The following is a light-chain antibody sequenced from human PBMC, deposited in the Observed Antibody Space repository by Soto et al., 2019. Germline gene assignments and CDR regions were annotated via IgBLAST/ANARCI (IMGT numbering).Light chain of an antibody. CDR1: QSVSKTY. V-gene: IGKV3-20*01. J-gene: IGKJ1*01. CDR3: QQYGTLPWT. CDR2: GVS. Sequence: EIVLTQSPGTLSLSPGERATLSCRASQSVSKTYLAWYQQKPGQAPRLLMLGVSSRATGIPDRFSGSGSKTDFTLTISRLEPGDSAVYYCQQYGTLPWTFGQGTKVEIK.